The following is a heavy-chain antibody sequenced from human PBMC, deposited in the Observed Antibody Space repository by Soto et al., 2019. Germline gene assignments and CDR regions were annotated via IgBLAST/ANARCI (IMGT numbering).Heavy chain of an antibody. J-gene: IGHJ5*02. CDR1: GGTVAGSHW. V-gene: IGHV4-4*02. Sequence: SETLSLTCGVSGGTVAGSHWWSWVRQSPGRGLEWIGNIYHTGDTNFNPSLQSRVAFSVDKSNNQFSLRLTSVTAADTAVYFCAREIVTAGGNNYFDPWGPGTLVTVSS. D-gene: IGHD2-21*02. CDR3: AREIVTAGGNNYFDP. CDR2: IYHTGDT.